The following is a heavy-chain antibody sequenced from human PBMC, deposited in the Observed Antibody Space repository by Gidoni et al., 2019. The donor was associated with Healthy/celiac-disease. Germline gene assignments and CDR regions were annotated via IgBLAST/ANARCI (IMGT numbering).Heavy chain of an antibody. CDR2: IYYSGST. V-gene: IGHV4-59*01. CDR1: GGSISSYY. J-gene: IGHJ2*01. Sequence: QVQLQESGPGLVKPSETLSLTCTVSGGSISSYYWSWIRQPPGKGLEWIGYIYYSGSTNYNPSLKSRVTISVDTSKNQFSLKLSSVTAADTAVYYCAREGQYYYDSSGYQGPYWYFDLWGRGTLVTVSS. D-gene: IGHD3-22*01. CDR3: AREGQYYYDSSGYQGPYWYFDL.